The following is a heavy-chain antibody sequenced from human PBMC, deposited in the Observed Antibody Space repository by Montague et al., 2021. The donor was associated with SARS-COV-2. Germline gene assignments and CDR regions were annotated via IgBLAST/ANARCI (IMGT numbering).Heavy chain of an antibody. Sequence: TLSLTCTVSGGSISSGSYYWSWIRQPAGKGLEWIGRISINGSTNYNPSLKSRVTISVDTSKNQFSLKLGSVTAADTAVYYCARDIAVAGLFDYWGQGTLVTVSS. D-gene: IGHD6-19*01. CDR2: ISINGST. J-gene: IGHJ4*02. CDR1: GGSISSGSYY. CDR3: ARDIAVAGLFDY. V-gene: IGHV4-61*02.